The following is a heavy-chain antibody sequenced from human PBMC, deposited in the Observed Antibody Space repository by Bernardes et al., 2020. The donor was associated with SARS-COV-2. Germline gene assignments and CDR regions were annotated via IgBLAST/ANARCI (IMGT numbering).Heavy chain of an antibody. CDR2: VSTYNGNT. Sequence: ASVKVSCEASGYTFTTYGIIWVRQAPGQRLEWMGWVSTYNGNTIYAQKLQGRVTMTRDTSISTAYMDLSRLRSDDTAVFYCARGLLDGDYGDLHYWGQGTLVTVSS. CDR3: ARGLLDGDYGDLHY. D-gene: IGHD4-17*01. CDR1: GYTFTTYG. V-gene: IGHV1-18*04. J-gene: IGHJ4*02.